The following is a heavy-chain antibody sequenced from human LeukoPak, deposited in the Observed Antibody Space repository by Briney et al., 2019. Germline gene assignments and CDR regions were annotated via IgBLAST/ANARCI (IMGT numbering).Heavy chain of an antibody. CDR2: IIPIFGTA. J-gene: IGHJ4*02. V-gene: IGHV1-69*01. CDR1: GGTFISYA. CDR3: AIGDRNVDTAMATPY. Sequence: SVKVSCKASGGTFISYAISWVRQAPGQGLEWMGGIIPIFGTANYAQKFQGRVTITADESTSTAYMELSSLRSEDTAVYYCAIGDRNVDTAMATPYWGQGTLVTVSS. D-gene: IGHD5-18*01.